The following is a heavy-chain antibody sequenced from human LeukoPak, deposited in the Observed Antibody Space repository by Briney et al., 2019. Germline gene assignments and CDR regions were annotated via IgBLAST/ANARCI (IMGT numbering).Heavy chain of an antibody. CDR2: ISESGVGT. Sequence: PGGSLRLSCVASGFTFRSYAMIWVRQAPGKGLEWVSGISESGVGTNYADSVKGRFTTSRDNSKNRLYLQMNSLRSEDAAVYYCAKVKVGATMDYWGQGTLVTVSS. J-gene: IGHJ4*02. D-gene: IGHD1-26*01. V-gene: IGHV3-23*01. CDR3: AKVKVGATMDY. CDR1: GFTFRSYA.